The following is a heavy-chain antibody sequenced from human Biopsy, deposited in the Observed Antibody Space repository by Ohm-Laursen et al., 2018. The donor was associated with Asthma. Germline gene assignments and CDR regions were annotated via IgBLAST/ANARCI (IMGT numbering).Heavy chain of an antibody. J-gene: IGHJ6*02. CDR1: GGYMRSGNYY. CDR3: VRGSSSWHHGPFHYYYGLDV. D-gene: IGHD6-13*01. CDR2: IYYSGTT. V-gene: IGHV4-39*01. Sequence: GTLSLTCGLSSGSGGYMRSGNYYWGWIRQPPGKGLEWIGSIYYSGTTYYNPSLEGRVTVSEDTSKNQFSLKLTSVTAADTAVYYCVRGSSSWHHGPFHYYYGLDVWGQRTTATVSS.